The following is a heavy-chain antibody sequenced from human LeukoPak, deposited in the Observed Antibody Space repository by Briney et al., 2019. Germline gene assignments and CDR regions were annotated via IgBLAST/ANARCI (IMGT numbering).Heavy chain of an antibody. CDR2: INSDGSTT. V-gene: IGHV3-74*01. J-gene: IGHJ6*03. CDR3: ARAHLSSSSTDYMDV. CDR1: GFTFSSYW. D-gene: IGHD6-6*01. Sequence: GGSLRLSCAASGFTFSSYWMHWVPQAPEKGLVWVSRINSDGSTTRYADSVKGRFTISRDNAKKTLYLQMNSLRAEDTAVYYCARAHLSSSSTDYMDVWGKGTTVTVSS.